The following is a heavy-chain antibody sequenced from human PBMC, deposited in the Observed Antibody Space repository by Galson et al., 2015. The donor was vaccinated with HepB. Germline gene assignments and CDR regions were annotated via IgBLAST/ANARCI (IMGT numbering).Heavy chain of an antibody. CDR1: NFTFSNAW. V-gene: IGHV3-15*07. J-gene: IGHJ4*02. CDR3: YSSSSS. Sequence: SLRLSCAASNFTFSNAWMNWVRQSPGKGLEWVGRIKCKTDGGTIDYAAPVKGRFTISRDDSKKTLYLQMNSLKTEDTAVYYCYSSSSSWGQGTLVTVPS. CDR2: IKCKTDGGTI. D-gene: IGHD6-6*01.